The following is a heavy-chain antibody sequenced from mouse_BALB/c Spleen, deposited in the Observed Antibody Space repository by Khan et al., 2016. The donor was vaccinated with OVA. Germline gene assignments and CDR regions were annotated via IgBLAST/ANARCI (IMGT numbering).Heavy chain of an antibody. Sequence: QIQLVQSGPELVKPGASVKMSCKASGYTFTDYVISWVKQRTGQGLEWIGEIYPGSGSTSYNEKFKGKATLTADKSSNTAYMQLSSLTSEDSAVYVCARLDYWGQGTTLTVSS. J-gene: IGHJ2*01. V-gene: IGHV1-77*01. CDR3: ARLDY. CDR1: GYTFTDYV. CDR2: IYPGSGST.